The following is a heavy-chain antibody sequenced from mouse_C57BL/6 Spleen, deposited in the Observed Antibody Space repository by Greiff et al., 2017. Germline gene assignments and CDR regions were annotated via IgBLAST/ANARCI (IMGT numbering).Heavy chain of an antibody. J-gene: IGHJ2*01. D-gene: IGHD1-1*01. Sequence: EVQRVESGGGLVKPGGSLKLSCAASGFTFSSYTMSWVRQTPEKRLEWVATISGGGGNTYYPDSVKGRFTISRDNAKNTLYLQMSSLRSEDTALYYCAQTTVYFDYWGQGTTLTVSS. V-gene: IGHV5-9*01. CDR2: ISGGGGNT. CDR1: GFTFSSYT. CDR3: AQTTVYFDY.